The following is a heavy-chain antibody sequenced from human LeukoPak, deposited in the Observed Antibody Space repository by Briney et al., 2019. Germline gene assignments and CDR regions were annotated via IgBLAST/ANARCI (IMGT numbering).Heavy chain of an antibody. D-gene: IGHD7-27*01. CDR3: GRTGDLSDY. CDR2: IKEDGSEK. J-gene: IGHJ4*02. V-gene: IGHV3-7*01. Sequence: PGGSLRLSCVASGFTFRSYWMRWVRQAPGKGLEWVANIKEDGSEKYYVDSVKGRFTISRDNAENTLYLQVKSLRAEDTAVYYCGRTGDLSDYWGQGTLVTVSS. CDR1: GFTFRSYW.